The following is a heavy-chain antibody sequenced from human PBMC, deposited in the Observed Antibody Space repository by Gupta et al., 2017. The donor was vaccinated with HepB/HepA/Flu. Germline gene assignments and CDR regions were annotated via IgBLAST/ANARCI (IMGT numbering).Heavy chain of an antibody. CDR1: SFSLRHFG. J-gene: IGHJ6*02. CDR2: TSYEGINA. Sequence: VHLVLSVGGVINARRPLKLSFEGSSFSLRHFGLNWVRQVPGRGLEWVAATSYEGINAYYADSVKSRCTISRDNSMNTIYLHLSKLRVDDTALYYCVKDRMDCDFSRNFYYYGMDAWGQGTTVTVSS. CDR3: VKDRMDCDFSRNFYYYGMDA. D-gene: IGHD3/OR15-3a*01. V-gene: IGHV3-30*18.